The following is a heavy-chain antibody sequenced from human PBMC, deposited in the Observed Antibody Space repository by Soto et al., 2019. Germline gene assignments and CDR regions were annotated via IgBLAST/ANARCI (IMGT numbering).Heavy chain of an antibody. V-gene: IGHV3-23*01. Sequence: GGSLRLSCAASGFTSSSYAMSWVRQAPGKGLEWVSGISGSGGSTYYADSVKGRFTISRDNSKNTLYLQMNSLRAEDTAVYYCAKDVFYDFWSGYTDNSWFDPWGQGTLVTVSS. CDR1: GFTSSSYA. J-gene: IGHJ5*02. CDR2: ISGSGGST. CDR3: AKDVFYDFWSGYTDNSWFDP. D-gene: IGHD3-3*01.